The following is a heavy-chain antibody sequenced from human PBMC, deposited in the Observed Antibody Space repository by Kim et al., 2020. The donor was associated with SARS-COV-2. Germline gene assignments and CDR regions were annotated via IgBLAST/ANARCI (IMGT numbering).Heavy chain of an antibody. D-gene: IGHD1-1*01. V-gene: IGHV7-4-1*02. J-gene: IGHJ4*02. CDR2: GTP. Sequence: GTPTYAQGFTGLFVFSLDTSVSTAYLQISSLKAEDTAVYYCARDSGWNADYWGQGTLVTVSS. CDR3: ARDSGWNADY.